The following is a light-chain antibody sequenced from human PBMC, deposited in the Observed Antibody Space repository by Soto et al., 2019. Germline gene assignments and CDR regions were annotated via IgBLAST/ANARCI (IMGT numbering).Light chain of an antibody. CDR3: SSYTGSSPPYV. J-gene: IGLJ1*01. CDR2: DVT. Sequence: QSALTQPASVSGSPGQSITISCTGTNSDVGGYNYVSWYQHHPGKAPKLLIYDVTNRPSGVSNRFSASKSGNTASLTISGLQAEDEADYYCSSYTGSSPPYVFGTGTKLTVL. V-gene: IGLV2-14*03. CDR1: NSDVGGYNY.